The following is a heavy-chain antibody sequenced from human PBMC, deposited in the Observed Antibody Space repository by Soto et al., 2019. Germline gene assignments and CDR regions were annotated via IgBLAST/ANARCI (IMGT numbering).Heavy chain of an antibody. V-gene: IGHV3-11*01. CDR1: GFTFSDYY. D-gene: IGHD6-19*01. CDR2: ITSSGSTI. CDR3: ARENEQWVAADN. J-gene: IGHJ4*02. Sequence: GGSLRLSCAASGFTFSDYYMSWIRQAPGKGLEWVSYITSSGSTIYYADSVKGRFAISRDNAKNSLYLQMNSLRAEDTAVYYCARENEQWVAADNWGQGTLVTVSS.